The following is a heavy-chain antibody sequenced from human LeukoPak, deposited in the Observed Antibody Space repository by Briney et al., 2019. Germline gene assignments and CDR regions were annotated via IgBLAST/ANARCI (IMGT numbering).Heavy chain of an antibody. D-gene: IGHD3-22*01. Sequence: GGSLRLSCAASGFTFDDYAMHWVRQAPGKGLEWVSGISWNSGSIGYADSVKGRFTISRDNAKNSLYLRMNSLRAEDTALYYCAKDAGDRYYYDSSGYLPCDAFDIWGQGTMVTVSS. J-gene: IGHJ3*02. V-gene: IGHV3-9*01. CDR3: AKDAGDRYYYDSSGYLPCDAFDI. CDR1: GFTFDDYA. CDR2: ISWNSGSI.